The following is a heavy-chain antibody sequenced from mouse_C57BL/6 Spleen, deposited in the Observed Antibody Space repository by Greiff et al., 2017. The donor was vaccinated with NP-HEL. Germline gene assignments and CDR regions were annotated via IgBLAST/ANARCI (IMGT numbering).Heavy chain of an antibody. D-gene: IGHD2-5*01. CDR1: GYTFTSYW. CDR3: ARCPYSNYVFDY. Sequence: QVQLQQPGAELVRPGTSVKLSCKASGYTFTSYWMHWVKQRPGQGLEWIGVIDPSDSYTNYNQKFKGKATLTVDTSSSTAYMQLSSLTSEDSAVYSCARCPYSNYVFDYWGQGTTLPVSS. V-gene: IGHV1-59*01. CDR2: IDPSDSYT. J-gene: IGHJ2*01.